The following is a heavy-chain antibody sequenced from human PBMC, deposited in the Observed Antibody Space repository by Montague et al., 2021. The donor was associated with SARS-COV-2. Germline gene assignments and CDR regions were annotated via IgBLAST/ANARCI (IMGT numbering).Heavy chain of an antibody. CDR3: ARDTEGYISSWYHDY. V-gene: IGHV4-59*01. CDR2: IYYSGST. J-gene: IGHJ4*02. CDR1: GGSISSYY. D-gene: IGHD6-13*01. Sequence: SETLSLTCTLSGGSISSYYCSWIRQPPGKGLEWIGYIYYSGSTNXTPSLKSRVTISVDTSQNQFSLKLSSVTAADTAVYYCARDTEGYISSWYHDYWGQGTLVTVSS.